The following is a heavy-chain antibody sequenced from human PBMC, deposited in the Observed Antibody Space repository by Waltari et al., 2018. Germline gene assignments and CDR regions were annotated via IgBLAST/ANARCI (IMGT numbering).Heavy chain of an antibody. V-gene: IGHV1-69-2*01. CDR2: VDPEDGET. CDR3: ATDEGTGSSWTIDY. Sequence: EVQLVQSGAEVKKPGATVKISCKASGYTFTDYYMHWVQQAPGKGLEWMGRVDPEDGETIDGEKFKGRVTRTADKTTNTAYMELSSMRSEDTAVYYCATDEGTGSSWTIDYWGQGTLVTVSS. CDR1: GYTFTDYY. D-gene: IGHD6-13*01. J-gene: IGHJ4*02.